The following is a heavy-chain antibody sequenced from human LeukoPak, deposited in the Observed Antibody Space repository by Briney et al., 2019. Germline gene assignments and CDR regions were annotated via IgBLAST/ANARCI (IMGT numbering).Heavy chain of an antibody. D-gene: IGHD3-22*01. CDR2: INHSGST. CDR1: GGSFSGYY. J-gene: IGHJ5*02. Sequence: SETLSLTCAVYGGSFSGYYWSWIRQPPGKGLEWIGEINHSGSTNYNPSLKSRVTISVDKSKNQFSLKLSSVTAADTAVYYCARDHYDSSGYLRTNWFDPWGQGTLVTVSS. V-gene: IGHV4-34*01. CDR3: ARDHYDSSGYLRTNWFDP.